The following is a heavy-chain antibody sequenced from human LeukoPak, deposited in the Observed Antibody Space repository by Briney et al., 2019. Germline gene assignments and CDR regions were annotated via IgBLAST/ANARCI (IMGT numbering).Heavy chain of an antibody. CDR2: ISSSSYI. Sequence: GGSLRLSCAASGFTFSSYSMNWVRQAPGKGLEWVSSISSSSYIYYADSVKGRFTISRDNAKNSLYLQMNSLRAEDTAVYYCARVGYDYVWGSYRYMDYYYYMDVWGKGTTVTVSS. D-gene: IGHD3-16*02. V-gene: IGHV3-21*01. CDR1: GFTFSSYS. CDR3: ARVGYDYVWGSYRYMDYYYYMDV. J-gene: IGHJ6*03.